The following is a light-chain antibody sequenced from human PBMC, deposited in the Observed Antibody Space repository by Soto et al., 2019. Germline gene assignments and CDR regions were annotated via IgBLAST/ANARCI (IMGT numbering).Light chain of an antibody. J-gene: IGLJ1*01. V-gene: IGLV2-14*03. Sequence: QSALTQPASVSGSPGQSITISCTGTSSDVGAYNYVSWYQQRPGKAPQLLIYDVSNRPSVVSNRFSGSKSGNTASLTISGLQAEDEADYYCSSYTSDTTLYVFGTGTKVTVL. CDR2: DVS. CDR1: SSDVGAYNY. CDR3: SSYTSDTTLYV.